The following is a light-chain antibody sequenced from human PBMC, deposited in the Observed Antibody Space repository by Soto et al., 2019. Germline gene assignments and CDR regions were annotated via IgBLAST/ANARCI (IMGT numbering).Light chain of an antibody. CDR2: EVS. CDR3: SSYGSTSTRYV. V-gene: IGLV2-14*01. CDR1: SSDVGGYDY. J-gene: IGLJ1*01. Sequence: QSALTQPASVSGSHGQSITISCTGTSSDVGGYDYVSWYQQHPGKAPKLMIYEVSNRPSGVSNRFSGSKSANTASLTISGLQAEDEADYFCSSYGSTSTRYVFGTGTKLTVL.